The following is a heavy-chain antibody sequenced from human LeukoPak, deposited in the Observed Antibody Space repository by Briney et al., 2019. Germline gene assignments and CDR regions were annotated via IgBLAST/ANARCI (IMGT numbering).Heavy chain of an antibody. CDR1: GFTFSTSA. J-gene: IGHJ4*02. CDR3: AKGDSSGYYTY. V-gene: IGHV3-23*01. CDR2: ISYDGGTT. D-gene: IGHD3-22*01. Sequence: GGSLRLSCSASGFTFSTSAMTWVRQAPGKGPEWVSFISYDGGTTSYSDSAKGRFTISRDNSKNTLYLQLNSLRAEDTAVYYCAKGDSSGYYTYWGQGTLVTVSS.